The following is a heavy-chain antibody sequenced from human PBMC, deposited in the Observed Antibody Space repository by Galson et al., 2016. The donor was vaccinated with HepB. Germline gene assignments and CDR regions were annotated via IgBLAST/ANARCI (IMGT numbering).Heavy chain of an antibody. CDR1: GFTFSRFW. J-gene: IGHJ4*02. V-gene: IGHV3-74*01. D-gene: IGHD5-24*01. CDR2: INGFGFST. CDR3: ARAGGWLQQYFDY. Sequence: SLRLSCAASGFTFSRFWIHWVRQVPGKGLVWVSRINGFGFSTSYADSVKGRFTISRDNAKNTVYLQMNSLRAEDTAVHYCARAGGWLQQYFDYWGQGTLVTVSS.